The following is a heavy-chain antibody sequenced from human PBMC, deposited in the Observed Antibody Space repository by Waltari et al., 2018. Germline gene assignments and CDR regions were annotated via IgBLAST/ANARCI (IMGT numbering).Heavy chain of an antibody. CDR3: ARDGSYGLYFDY. D-gene: IGHD1-26*01. CDR1: GFTFSSYS. Sequence: EVQLVESGGGLVQPGVSLRLSCAASGFTFSSYSMNWVRQAPGKGLEWVSSISSSSSYIYYADSVKGRFTISRDNAKNSLYLQMNSLRAEDTAVYYCARDGSYGLYFDYWGQGTLVTVSS. CDR2: ISSSSSYI. V-gene: IGHV3-21*01. J-gene: IGHJ4*02.